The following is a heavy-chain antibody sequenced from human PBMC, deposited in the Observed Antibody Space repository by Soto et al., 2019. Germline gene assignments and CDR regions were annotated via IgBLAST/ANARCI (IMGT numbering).Heavy chain of an antibody. CDR3: AREGEMPYYYYGLDV. Sequence: QVQLVQSGAEVRKPGASVKVSCKASGYTFTTYGISWVRQAPGQGLEWMGWISGYDGHTKYAQKFQGRIIRTTDTSTSKVYMDLRSLRSDDTAVYYCAREGEMPYYYYGLDVWGQGTTVTVSS. CDR2: ISGYDGHT. CDR1: GYTFTTYG. V-gene: IGHV1-18*01. J-gene: IGHJ6*02. D-gene: IGHD3-16*01.